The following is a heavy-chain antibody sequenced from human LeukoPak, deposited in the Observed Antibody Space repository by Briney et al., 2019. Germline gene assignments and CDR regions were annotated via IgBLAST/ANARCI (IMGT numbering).Heavy chain of an antibody. J-gene: IGHJ6*03. D-gene: IGHD2-21*01. V-gene: IGHV4-59*01. CDR1: GGSISSYY. CDR2: IYYSGST. Sequence: SETLSFTCTVSGGSISSYYWSWIRQPPGKGLEWIGYIYYSGSTNYNPPLKSRVTISVDTSKNQFSLKLSSVTAADTAVYYCARDYCGGDCYEDYYYYYMDVWGKGTTVTVSS. CDR3: ARDYCGGDCYEDYYYYYMDV.